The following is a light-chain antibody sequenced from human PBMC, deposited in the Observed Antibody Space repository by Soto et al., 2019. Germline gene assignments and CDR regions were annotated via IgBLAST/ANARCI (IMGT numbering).Light chain of an antibody. CDR3: QQYYSTLT. J-gene: IGKJ4*01. CDR1: QSVVYSSNNKNC. V-gene: IGKV4-1*01. Sequence: DIVMTQSPDSLAVSLGERATINCKSSQSVVYSSNNKNCLAWYQQKPGQPPKLLIYWASTRESGVPDRFSGSGSGTDFTLTISSLQAEDVAVYYCQQYYSTLTFGGGTKVEIK. CDR2: WAS.